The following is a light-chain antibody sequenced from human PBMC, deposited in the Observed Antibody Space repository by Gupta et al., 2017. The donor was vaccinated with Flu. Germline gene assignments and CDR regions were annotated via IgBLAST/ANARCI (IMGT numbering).Light chain of an antibody. Sequence: MPQSPATLSVSPGERATLSCRASQSISNHLAWYQQKPGQSPRLLIYGASTRATGFPARFSGSGSGTEFTLTISSLQSEDFAVYYCQHYHNWPITFGGGTKVEI. V-gene: IGKV3-15*01. CDR1: QSISNH. CDR2: GAS. CDR3: QHYHNWPIT. J-gene: IGKJ4*01.